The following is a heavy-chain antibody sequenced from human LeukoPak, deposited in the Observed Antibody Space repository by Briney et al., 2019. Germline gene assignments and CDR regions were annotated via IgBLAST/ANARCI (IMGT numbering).Heavy chain of an antibody. CDR2: ISGSGGST. CDR1: GFTFSSYA. Sequence: GGSLRLSCAASGFTFSSYAMSWARQAPGKGLEWVSAISGSGGSTYYADSVKGRFTISRDNSKNTLYLQMNSLRAEDTAVYYCAKDPYYYDSSGDDTIYWGQGTLVTVSS. J-gene: IGHJ4*02. CDR3: AKDPYYYDSSGDDTIY. V-gene: IGHV3-23*01. D-gene: IGHD3-22*01.